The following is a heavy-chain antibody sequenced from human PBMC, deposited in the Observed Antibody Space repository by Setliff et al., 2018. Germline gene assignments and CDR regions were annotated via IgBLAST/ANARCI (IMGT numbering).Heavy chain of an antibody. J-gene: IGHJ3*02. CDR3: ARDRFYNSWSGTSITAPHDI. CDR2: ISPYNGDT. V-gene: IGHV1-18*01. D-gene: IGHD3-3*01. CDR1: GYIFNTFG. Sequence: ASVKVSCKTSGYIFNTFGISWVRRAPGQGLEWMGWISPYNGDTKSAQKFQGRVTMTRDTSTSTVYMEVISLRSEDTAVYFCARDRFYNSWSGTSITAPHDIWGQGTMVTVSS.